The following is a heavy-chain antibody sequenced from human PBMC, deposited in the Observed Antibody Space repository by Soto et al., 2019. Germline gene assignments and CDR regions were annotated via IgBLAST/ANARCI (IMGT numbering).Heavy chain of an antibody. CDR2: ISYDGSNK. Sequence: GGSLRLSCAASGFTFSSYGMHWVRQAPGKGLEWVAVISYDGSNKYYADSVKGRFTISRDNSKNTLYLQMNSLRAEDTAVYYCAGQYGDYQFDYWGQGPLVTVS. J-gene: IGHJ4*02. V-gene: IGHV3-30*03. D-gene: IGHD4-17*01. CDR3: AGQYGDYQFDY. CDR1: GFTFSSYG.